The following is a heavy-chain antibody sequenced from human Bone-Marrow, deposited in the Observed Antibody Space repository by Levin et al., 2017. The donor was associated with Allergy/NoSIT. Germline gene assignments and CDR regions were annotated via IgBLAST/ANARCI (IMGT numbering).Heavy chain of an antibody. D-gene: IGHD3-3*01. CDR2: IKIITYFFTT. Sequence: SLILSFSTSLFTFTTSFMTWYLHLPFNFHHFLFLIKIITYFFTTYYSSPMKDRLIISRDDSKNTLFLQMSSLKSEDSGVYYCTTVGGALEWIYYFDLWGRGTLVTVSS. CDR3: TTVGGALEWIYYFDL. CDR1: LFTFTTSF. J-gene: IGHJ2*01. V-gene: IGHV3-15*01.